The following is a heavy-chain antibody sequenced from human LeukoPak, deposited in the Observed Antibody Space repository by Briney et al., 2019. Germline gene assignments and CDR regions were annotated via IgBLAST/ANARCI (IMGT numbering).Heavy chain of an antibody. D-gene: IGHD1-20*01. J-gene: IGHJ3*02. Sequence: SETLSLTCTVPGGSISSYYWSWIRQPPGKGLEWIGYIYYSGSTNYNPSLKSRVTISVDTSKNQFSLKLSSVTAADTAVYYCARSITGIDAFDIWGQGTMVTVSS. CDR3: ARSITGIDAFDI. V-gene: IGHV4-59*01. CDR2: IYYSGST. CDR1: GGSISSYY.